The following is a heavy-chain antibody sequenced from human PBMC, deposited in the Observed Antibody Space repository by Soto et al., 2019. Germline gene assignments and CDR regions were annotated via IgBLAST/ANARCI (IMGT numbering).Heavy chain of an antibody. Sequence: EVQLVESGGGQVKPGGPLRLSCVVSGFTFSAYTMNWVRQAPGKGLEWVSSITYDSAYIYYADSVKGRFTISRDNAKNSLYLQMNSLRAEDTAVYYCTRQLGSACYDYWGQGILVTVSS. D-gene: IGHD2-21*02. CDR2: ITYDSAYI. V-gene: IGHV3-21*01. CDR1: GFTFSAYT. J-gene: IGHJ4*02. CDR3: TRQLGSACYDY.